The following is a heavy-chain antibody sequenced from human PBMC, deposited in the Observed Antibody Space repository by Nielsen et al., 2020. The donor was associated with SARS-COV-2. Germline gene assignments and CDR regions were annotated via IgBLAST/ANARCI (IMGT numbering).Heavy chain of an antibody. CDR3: ARVRWELLGGAFDI. CDR2: IYYSGST. Sequence: RQAPGKGLEWIGSIYYSGSTNYNPSLKSRVTISVDTSKNQFSLKLSSVTAADTAVYYCARVRWELLGGAFDIWGQGTMVTVSS. V-gene: IGHV4-39*07. J-gene: IGHJ3*02. D-gene: IGHD1-26*01.